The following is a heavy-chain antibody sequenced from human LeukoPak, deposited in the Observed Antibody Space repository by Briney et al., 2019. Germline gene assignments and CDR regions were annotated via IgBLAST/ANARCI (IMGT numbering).Heavy chain of an antibody. Sequence: SETLSLTCAVYGGSFSGYYWSWTRQPPGKGLEWIGEINHSGSTNYNPSLKSRVTISVDTSKNQFSLKLSSVTAADTAVYYCARVGKNYCSGGSCYPLVDYWGQGTLVTVSS. CDR2: INHSGST. V-gene: IGHV4-34*01. CDR3: ARVGKNYCSGGSCYPLVDY. D-gene: IGHD2-15*01. CDR1: GGSFSGYY. J-gene: IGHJ4*02.